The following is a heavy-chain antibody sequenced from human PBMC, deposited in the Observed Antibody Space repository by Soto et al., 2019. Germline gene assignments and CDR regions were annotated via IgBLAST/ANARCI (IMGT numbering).Heavy chain of an antibody. CDR1: GFTFSAYY. J-gene: IGHJ6*02. CDR2: ITSSSDYT. Sequence: QEQLVESGGGLVRPGGSLRLSCAASGFTFSAYYMTWMRQAPGKGLEWVSYITSSSDYTNYAGSVKGRFTISRDNAKNSLYLQRNSLRVEATAVYECVREYYYGMDVWGQGTTVTVSS. V-gene: IGHV3-11*05. CDR3: VREYYYGMDV.